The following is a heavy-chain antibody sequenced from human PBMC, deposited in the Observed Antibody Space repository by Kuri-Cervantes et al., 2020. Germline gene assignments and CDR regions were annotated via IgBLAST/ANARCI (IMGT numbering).Heavy chain of an antibody. CDR1: GGSISSHY. J-gene: IGHJ3*01. D-gene: IGHD1-26*01. CDR2: IYYRGNT. V-gene: IGHV4-59*11. Sequence: SETLSLTCTVSGGSISSHYWSWIRQPPGKGLEWIAYIYYRGNTNYNPSLKSRVTMSVDMSKNQFSLKLSSVTAADTAIYFCARFRMGVAFDFWGQGTMVTVSS. CDR3: ARFRMGVAFDF.